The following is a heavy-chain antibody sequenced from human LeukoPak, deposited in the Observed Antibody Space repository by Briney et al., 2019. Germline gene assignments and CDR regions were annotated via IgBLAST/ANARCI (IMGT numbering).Heavy chain of an antibody. J-gene: IGHJ1*01. Sequence: GGSLRLSCAASGFTFSSYAMSWVRQAPGKGLEWVSAISGSGGSTYYADSVKGRFTIPRDNSKNTLYLQMNSLRAEDTAVYYCAKERYYYDSSGYERGRYFQHWGQGTLVTVSS. CDR1: GFTFSSYA. V-gene: IGHV3-23*01. D-gene: IGHD3-22*01. CDR2: ISGSGGST. CDR3: AKERYYYDSSGYERGRYFQH.